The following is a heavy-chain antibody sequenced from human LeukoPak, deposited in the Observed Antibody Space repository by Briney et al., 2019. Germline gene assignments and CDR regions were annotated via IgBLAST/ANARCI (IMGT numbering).Heavy chain of an antibody. CDR3: AKLGYCSTTSCTTNWFDP. Sequence: GGSLRLSCAASGFTFSNYAMSWVRQAPGKGLEWVSALSGSGGSTYYADSVKGRFTISRDNSKNTLFLQMNSLRAEDTAVYYCAKLGYCSTTSCTTNWFDPWGQGTLVTVSS. J-gene: IGHJ5*02. D-gene: IGHD2-2*01. CDR1: GFTFSNYA. CDR2: LSGSGGST. V-gene: IGHV3-23*01.